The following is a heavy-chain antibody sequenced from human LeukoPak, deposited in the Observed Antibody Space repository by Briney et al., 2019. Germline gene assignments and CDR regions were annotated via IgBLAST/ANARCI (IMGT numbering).Heavy chain of an antibody. CDR3: ARTQYYYGSGSWAYFDY. CDR1: GYTFTGYY. Sequence: ASVKVSCKASGYTFTGYYMHWVRQAPGQGLEWMGWINPNSGGTNYAQKFQGRVTMTRDTSISTAYMELSRLRSDDTAVYYCARTQYYYGSGSWAYFDYWGQGTLVTVSS. D-gene: IGHD3-10*01. V-gene: IGHV1-2*02. CDR2: INPNSGGT. J-gene: IGHJ4*02.